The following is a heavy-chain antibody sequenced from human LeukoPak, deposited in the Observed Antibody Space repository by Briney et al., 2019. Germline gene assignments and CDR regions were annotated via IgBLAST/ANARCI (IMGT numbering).Heavy chain of an antibody. J-gene: IGHJ4*02. V-gene: IGHV3-9*01. CDR3: VKGYSSSWSGYFDS. Sequence: PGGSLRLSCEASGFIFDDYVMYWLRQPPGKGLEWVSGITWDGYKIDYVDSVKGRFTISRDNARNSLFLQMNRVRVEDTAFYYCVKGYSSSWSGYFDSWGQGTLVTVAS. D-gene: IGHD5-18*01. CDR1: GFIFDDYV. CDR2: ITWDGYKI.